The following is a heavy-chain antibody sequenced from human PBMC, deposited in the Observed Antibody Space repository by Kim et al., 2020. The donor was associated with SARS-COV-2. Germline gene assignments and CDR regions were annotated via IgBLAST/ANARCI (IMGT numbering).Heavy chain of an antibody. CDR2: INAGNGDT. Sequence: ASVKVSCKASGYTFTTYALHWVRQAPGQRLEWVGYINAGNGDTKYSQKFQGRVTITTDTSASTAYMELSSLRSEDTAVYYCARKDGSGSYWFDPWGQGTLVTVSS. J-gene: IGHJ5*02. D-gene: IGHD3-10*01. CDR1: GYTFTTYA. V-gene: IGHV1-3*01. CDR3: ARKDGSGSYWFDP.